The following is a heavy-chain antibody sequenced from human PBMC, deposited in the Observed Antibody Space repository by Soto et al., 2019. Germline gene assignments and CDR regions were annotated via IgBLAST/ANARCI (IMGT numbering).Heavy chain of an antibody. V-gene: IGHV1-69*02. CDR3: ARSLVYSNYHYYCYMDV. D-gene: IGHD4-4*01. J-gene: IGHJ6*03. CDR1: GGTFSSYT. CDR2: IIPILGIA. Sequence: QVQLVQSGAEVKNPGSSVKVSCKASGGTFSSYTISWVRQAPGQGLEWMGRIIPILGIANYAQKFQGRVTITADKSTSTAYMELSSLRSEDTAVYYCARSLVYSNYHYYCYMDVWGKGTTVTVSS.